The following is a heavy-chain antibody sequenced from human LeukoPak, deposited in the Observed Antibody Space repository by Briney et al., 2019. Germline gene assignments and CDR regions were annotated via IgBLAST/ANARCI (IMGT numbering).Heavy chain of an antibody. V-gene: IGHV1-69*13. CDR1: GGTFSSYA. J-gene: IGHJ4*02. CDR3: ARDTGDSSGWYMNY. CDR2: IIPIFGTA. D-gene: IGHD6-19*01. Sequence: GASVKVSCKASGGTFSSYAISWVRQAPGQGLEWMGGIIPIFGTANYAQKFQGRVTITADESTSTAYMELSSLRSEDTAVYYCARDTGDSSGWYMNYWGQGTLATVSS.